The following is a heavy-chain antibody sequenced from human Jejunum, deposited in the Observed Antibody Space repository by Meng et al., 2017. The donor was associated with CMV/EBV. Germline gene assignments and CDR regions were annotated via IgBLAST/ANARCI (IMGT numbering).Heavy chain of an antibody. Sequence: FTVTDSTMHWVRPASGKGLEWLGRIRNKANSYATDYAAPVKGRFTISRDDSKSTAYLQMNSLKTEDTAVYFCVSPSCSSTNCYAFDHWGQGTLVTVSS. CDR1: FTVTDST. CDR2: IRNKANSYAT. D-gene: IGHD2-2*01. CDR3: VSPSCSSTNCYAFDH. J-gene: IGHJ4*02. V-gene: IGHV3-73*01.